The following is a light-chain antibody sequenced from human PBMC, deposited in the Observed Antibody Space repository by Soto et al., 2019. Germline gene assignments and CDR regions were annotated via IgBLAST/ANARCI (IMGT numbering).Light chain of an antibody. CDR2: DAS. CDR1: QSLSRW. Sequence: DIQMTQSPSTLSASVGDRVTITCRASQSLSRWLAWYQQKPGKAPKLLIYDASILESGGPSRFSGNGSGTEFTLTIGSLQTDDVATYYCQQDNSLSRTFGQGT. CDR3: QQDNSLSRT. J-gene: IGKJ1*01. V-gene: IGKV1-5*01.